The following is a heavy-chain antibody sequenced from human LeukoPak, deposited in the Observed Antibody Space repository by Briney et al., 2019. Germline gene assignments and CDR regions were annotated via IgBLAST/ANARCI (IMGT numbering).Heavy chain of an antibody. V-gene: IGHV5-51*01. CDR1: GYSFTNYW. J-gene: IGHJ3*02. CDR2: IYPGDPDT. D-gene: IGHD4-23*01. CDR3: ASMTTVAVGAFDI. Sequence: GESLKISCKGSGYSFTNYWIGWVRQMPGKGLEWVGMIYPGDPDTRYSPSFKGQVTISADKSITTAYLQWSSLKASDTAMYYCASMTTVAVGAFDIWGQGTMVTVSS.